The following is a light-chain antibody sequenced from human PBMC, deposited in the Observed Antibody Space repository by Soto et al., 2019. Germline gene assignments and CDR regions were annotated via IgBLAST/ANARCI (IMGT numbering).Light chain of an antibody. CDR3: SSSTSSSTRVV. V-gene: IGLV2-14*01. Sequence: QSALTQPASVSGSRGQSITISCTGTSSDVGGFNYVSWYQQHPGKAPKLLIYEVSNRPSGVSHRFSGSKSGNTASLTISGLQAEDEAEYFCSSSTSSSTRVVFGGGTKLTVL. CDR1: SSDVGGFNY. J-gene: IGLJ2*01. CDR2: EVS.